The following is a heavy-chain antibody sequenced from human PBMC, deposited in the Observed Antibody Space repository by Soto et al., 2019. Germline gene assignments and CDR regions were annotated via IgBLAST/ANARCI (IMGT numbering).Heavy chain of an antibody. V-gene: IGHV3-48*03. D-gene: IGHD3-22*01. CDR1: GFTFSSYE. CDR3: ARSIIVVVIHYYYGMDV. CDR2: ISSSGSTI. J-gene: IGHJ6*02. Sequence: VGSLRLSCAASGFTFSSYEMNWVRQAPGKGLEWVSYISSSGSTIYYADSVKGRFTISRDNAKNSLYLQMNSLGAEDTAVYYCARSIIVVVIHYYYGMDVWGQGTTVTVSS.